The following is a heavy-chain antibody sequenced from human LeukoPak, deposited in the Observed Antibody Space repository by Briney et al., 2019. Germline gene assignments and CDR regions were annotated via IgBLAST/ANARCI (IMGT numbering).Heavy chain of an antibody. CDR3: AADSGSYWASFDY. Sequence: PSQTLSLTCTVSGGSISSGSYYWSWIRQPAGKGLEWIGRIYTSGSTNYNPSLRSRVTISVATSKNQFSLKLSSVTAADTAVYYCAADSGSYWASFDYWGQGTLVTVSS. J-gene: IGHJ4*02. CDR2: IYTSGST. V-gene: IGHV4-61*02. CDR1: GGSISSGSYY. D-gene: IGHD1-26*01.